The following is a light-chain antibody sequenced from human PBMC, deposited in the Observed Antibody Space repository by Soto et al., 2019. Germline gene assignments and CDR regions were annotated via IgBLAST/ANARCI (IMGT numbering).Light chain of an antibody. V-gene: IGKV1-39*01. CDR3: LQTYTTPLT. CDR1: QSISNF. CDR2: AAS. Sequence: IEMTQSPSSLSASVGDRVTITCRASQSISNFLNWYQQKPGRAPKLLIYAASSLQSGVPSRFSGRGSGTDFTLTINSLQAEDFATYYCLQTYTTPLTFGGGTQVEIK. J-gene: IGKJ4*01.